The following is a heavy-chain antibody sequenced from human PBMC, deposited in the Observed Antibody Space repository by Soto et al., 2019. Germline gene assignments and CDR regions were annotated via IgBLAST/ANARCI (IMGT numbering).Heavy chain of an antibody. Sequence: QVQLVQSGAEVKKPGSSVKVSCKASGGTFSSYAISWVRQAPGQGLEWMGGIIPIFGTANYAQKFQGRVTITADESTSTAYMELSSLRSGDTAVYYCARAKSYYYSSGYWKGAFDIWGQGTMATLSS. D-gene: IGHD3-22*01. CDR3: ARAKSYYYSSGYWKGAFDI. CDR1: GGTFSSYA. J-gene: IGHJ3*02. V-gene: IGHV1-69*01. CDR2: IIPIFGTA.